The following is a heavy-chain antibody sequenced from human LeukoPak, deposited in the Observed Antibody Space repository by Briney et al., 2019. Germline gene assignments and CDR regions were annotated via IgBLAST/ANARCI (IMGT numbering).Heavy chain of an antibody. D-gene: IGHD3-10*01. J-gene: IGHJ5*02. Sequence: SETLSLTCTVSGGSISSSSYYWGWIRQPPGKGLEWIGSIYYSGSTYYNPSLKSRVTISVDTSKNQFSLKLSSVTAADTAVYYCARVVIWFGEFGRDNWFDPWGQGTLVTVSS. CDR1: GGSISSSSYY. CDR2: IYYSGST. V-gene: IGHV4-39*07. CDR3: ARVVIWFGEFGRDNWFDP.